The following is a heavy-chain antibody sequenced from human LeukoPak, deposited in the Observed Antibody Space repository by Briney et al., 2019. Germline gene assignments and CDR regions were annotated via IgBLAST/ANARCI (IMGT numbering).Heavy chain of an antibody. CDR1: GFNFGDYA. D-gene: IGHD5-18*01. V-gene: IGHV3-49*04. J-gene: IGHJ4*02. Sequence: GGSLRLSCTGSGFNFGDYAMTWVRQAPGKGLECIGLIRSKTYGGTTEYAASVKGRFTISRDDSKGIAYLQMNSLKTEDTAVYFCSRAWIQLRTPRGYFDYWGQGTLVTVSS. CDR3: SRAWIQLRTPRGYFDY. CDR2: IRSKTYGGTT.